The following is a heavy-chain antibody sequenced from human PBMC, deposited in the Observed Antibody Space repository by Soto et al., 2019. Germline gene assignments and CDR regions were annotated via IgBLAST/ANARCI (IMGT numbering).Heavy chain of an antibody. Sequence: SATLSLTCTVSGGSISSYYWSWIRQPPGKGLEWIGYIYYSGSTNYNPSLKSRVTISVDTSKNQFSLKLSSVTAADTAVYYCARRYGSAFDIWGQGTMVTVSS. J-gene: IGHJ3*02. CDR1: GGSISSYY. D-gene: IGHD3-10*01. V-gene: IGHV4-59*01. CDR3: ARRYGSAFDI. CDR2: IYYSGST.